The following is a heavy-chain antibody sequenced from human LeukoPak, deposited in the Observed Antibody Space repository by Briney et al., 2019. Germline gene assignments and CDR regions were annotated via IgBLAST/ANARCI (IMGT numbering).Heavy chain of an antibody. J-gene: IGHJ5*02. CDR1: GFTFSSYS. CDR3: ARARKSGGITMIRGVKDRGWFDP. CDR2: ISSSSSYI. D-gene: IGHD3-10*01. Sequence: GGSLRLSCAASGFTFSSYSMDWVRQAPGKGLEWVSSISSSSSYIYYADSVKGRFTISRDNSKNTLYLQMNSLRAEDTAVYYCARARKSGGITMIRGVKDRGWFDPWGQGTLVTVSS. V-gene: IGHV3-21*01.